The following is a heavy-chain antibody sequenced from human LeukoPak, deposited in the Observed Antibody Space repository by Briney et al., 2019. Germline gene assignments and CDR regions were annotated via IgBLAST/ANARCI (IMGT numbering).Heavy chain of an antibody. Sequence: ASVKVSCKASGYTFTSYDINWVRQATGQGLEWMGWMNPNSGNTGYAQKFQGRVTMTRNTSISTAYMELSSPRSEDTAVYYCARAKKCGGGSCYLRLTLAKHYYYYGMDVWGQGTTVTVSS. J-gene: IGHJ6*02. CDR3: ARAKKCGGGSCYLRLTLAKHYYYYGMDV. CDR1: GYTFTSYD. V-gene: IGHV1-8*01. CDR2: MNPNSGNT. D-gene: IGHD2-15*01.